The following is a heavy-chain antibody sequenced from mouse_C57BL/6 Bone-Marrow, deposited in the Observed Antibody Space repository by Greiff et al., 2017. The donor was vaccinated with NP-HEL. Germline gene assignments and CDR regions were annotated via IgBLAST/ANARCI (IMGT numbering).Heavy chain of an antibody. CDR3: ALIEGYSSCLYWYFDV. Sequence: QVTLNVSGPGILQPSQTLSLTCSFSGFSLSTFGMGVGWISQPSGKGLEWPALIWWDDDKYYNPAMKGRLTISKDTSKNPVVLMIANVYTAATATYYCALIEGYSSCLYWYFDVWGSGNTATVSS. CDR2: IWWDDDK. V-gene: IGHV8-8*01. D-gene: IGHD1-1*01. J-gene: IGHJ1*01. CDR1: GFSLSTFGMG.